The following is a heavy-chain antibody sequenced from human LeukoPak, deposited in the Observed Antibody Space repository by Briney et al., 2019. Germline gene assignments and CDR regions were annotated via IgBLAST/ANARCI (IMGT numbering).Heavy chain of an antibody. CDR1: GGSFSGYY. Sequence: PSQTLSLTCAVYGGSFSGYYWSWIRQPPGNGLEWIGEINHSGSTNYNPSLKSRVTISVDTSKNQFSLKLSSVTAADTAVYYCARLLQTFTYYYYYGMDVWGQGTTVSVSS. D-gene: IGHD2-15*01. V-gene: IGHV4-34*01. CDR3: ARLLQTFTYYYYYGMDV. CDR2: INHSGST. J-gene: IGHJ6*02.